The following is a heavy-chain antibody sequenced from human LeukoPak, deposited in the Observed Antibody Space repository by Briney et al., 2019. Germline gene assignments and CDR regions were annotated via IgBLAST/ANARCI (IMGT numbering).Heavy chain of an antibody. CDR2: IWYDGSDK. Sequence: GGSLRLSCAASGFTLSSYGMHWVRQAPGKGLEWVAVIWYDGSDKYYADSVKGRFTISRDNSKNTLYLQINSLRAEDTAVYYCATDQGIYWGQGILVTVSS. V-gene: IGHV3-33*01. CDR1: GFTLSSYG. J-gene: IGHJ4*02. CDR3: ATDQGIY.